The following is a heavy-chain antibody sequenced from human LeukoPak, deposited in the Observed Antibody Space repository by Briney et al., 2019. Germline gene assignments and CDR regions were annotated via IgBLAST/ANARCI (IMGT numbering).Heavy chain of an antibody. CDR3: AKGSVAVAGIVDY. J-gene: IGHJ4*02. D-gene: IGHD6-19*01. CDR1: GFTFSSYG. V-gene: IGHV3-30*18. Sequence: GGSLRLSCAASGFTFSSYGMHWVRQAPGKGLEWVAVISYDGSNKYYADSVKGRFTISRDNSKNTLYLQMNSPRAEDTAVYYCAKGSVAVAGIVDYWGQGTLVTVSS. CDR2: ISYDGSNK.